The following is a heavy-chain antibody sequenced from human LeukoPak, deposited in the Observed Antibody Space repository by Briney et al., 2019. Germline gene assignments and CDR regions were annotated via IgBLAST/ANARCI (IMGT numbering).Heavy chain of an antibody. D-gene: IGHD3-3*02. J-gene: IGHJ4*02. CDR2: ISYDGSNK. CDR3: AVLGY. V-gene: IGHV3-30-3*01. Sequence: GASLRLSCAASGFTFSSYAMSWVRQAPGKGLEWVAVISYDGSNKYYADSVKGRFTISRDNSKNTLYLQMNSLRAEDTAVYYCAVLGYWGQGTLVTVSS. CDR1: GFTFSSYA.